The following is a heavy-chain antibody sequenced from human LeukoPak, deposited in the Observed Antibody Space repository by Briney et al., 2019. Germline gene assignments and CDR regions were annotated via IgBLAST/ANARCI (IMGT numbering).Heavy chain of an antibody. Sequence: PSETPSLTCTVSGGSISSYYWSWIRQPPGKGLEWIGYIYYSGSTNYNPSLKSRVTISVDTSKNQFSLKLSSVTAADTAVYYCARGDQRGYSYGSILFDYWGQGTLVTVSS. D-gene: IGHD5-18*01. CDR3: ARGDQRGYSYGSILFDY. CDR1: GGSISSYY. CDR2: IYYSGST. V-gene: IGHV4-59*08. J-gene: IGHJ4*02.